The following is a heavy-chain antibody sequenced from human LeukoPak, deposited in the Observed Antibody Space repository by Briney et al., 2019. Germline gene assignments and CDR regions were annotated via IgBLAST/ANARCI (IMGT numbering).Heavy chain of an antibody. CDR3: AREGPLEWLLPGYYYGMDV. V-gene: IGHV3-21*01. CDR2: ISSSSSYI. Sequence: PGGSLRLSCAASGFTFSSYSMNWVRQAPGKGLEWVSSISSSSSYIYYADSVKGRFTISRDNAKNSLYLQMNSLRAEDTAVYYCAREGPLEWLLPGYYYGMDVWGQGTTVTVSS. J-gene: IGHJ6*02. D-gene: IGHD3-3*01. CDR1: GFTFSSYS.